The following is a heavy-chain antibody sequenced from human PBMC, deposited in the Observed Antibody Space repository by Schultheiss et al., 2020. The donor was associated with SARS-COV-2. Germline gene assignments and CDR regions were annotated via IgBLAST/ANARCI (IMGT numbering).Heavy chain of an antibody. V-gene: IGHV3-73*01. CDR3: ARDPPWAPITIFGYWEGNYGMDV. CDR1: GFTFSGSA. D-gene: IGHD3-3*01. CDR2: IRSKANSYAT. Sequence: GESLKISCAASGFTFSGSAMHWVRQASGKGLEWVGRIRSKANSYATAYAASVKGRFTISRDDSKNTAYLQMNSLKTEDTAVYFCARDPPWAPITIFGYWEGNYGMDVWGQGTTVTVSS. J-gene: IGHJ6*02.